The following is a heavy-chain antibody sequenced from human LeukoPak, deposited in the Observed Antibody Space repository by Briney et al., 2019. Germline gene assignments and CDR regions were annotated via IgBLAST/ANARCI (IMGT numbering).Heavy chain of an antibody. D-gene: IGHD1-26*01. J-gene: IGHJ6*03. CDR2: FDPEDGET. Sequence: ASVKVSCKVSGYTLTELSMHWVRQAPGKGLEWMGGFDPEDGETIYAQKFQGRVTMTEDTSTDTAYMELSSLGSEDTAVYYCATDRIVGATSGYYYMDVWGKGTTVTVSS. CDR1: GYTLTELS. V-gene: IGHV1-24*01. CDR3: ATDRIVGATSGYYYMDV.